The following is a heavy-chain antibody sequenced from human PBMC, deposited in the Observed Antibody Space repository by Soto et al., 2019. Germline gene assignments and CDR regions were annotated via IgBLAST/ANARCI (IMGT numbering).Heavy chain of an antibody. Sequence: GASVKVSCKASGNTVPNYAIHWVRQAPGQRLEWMGWINGGNGNTYYSEHFQGRVTITADESTSTAYMELSSLRSEDTAVYYCARVRGSYYYDSSGYYGAFDIWGQGTMVTVSS. D-gene: IGHD3-22*01. J-gene: IGHJ3*02. V-gene: IGHV1-3*01. CDR2: INGGNGNT. CDR1: GNTVPNYA. CDR3: ARVRGSYYYDSSGYYGAFDI.